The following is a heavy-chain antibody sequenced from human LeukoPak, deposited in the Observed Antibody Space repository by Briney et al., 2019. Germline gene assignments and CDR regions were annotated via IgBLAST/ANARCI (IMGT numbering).Heavy chain of an antibody. CDR3: ARRQQLVPKYYGMDV. Sequence: GGSLRLSCAASGFTVSSNYMSWVRQAPGKGLEWVSVIYSGGSTYYADSVKGRFTISRDNSKNTLHLQMNSLRAEDTAVYYCARRQQLVPKYYGMDVWGQGTTVTVSS. D-gene: IGHD6-13*01. V-gene: IGHV3-53*01. CDR1: GFTVSSNY. J-gene: IGHJ6*02. CDR2: IYSGGST.